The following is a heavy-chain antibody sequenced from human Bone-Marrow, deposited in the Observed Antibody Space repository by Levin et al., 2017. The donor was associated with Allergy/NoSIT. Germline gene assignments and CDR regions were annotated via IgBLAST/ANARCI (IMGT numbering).Heavy chain of an antibody. V-gene: IGHV1-69*10. J-gene: IGHJ4*02. CDR3: ARGTYYYRSRTYSNFDY. CDR2: IIPDLGTA. CDR1: GGTFSSYA. Sequence: ASVKVSCKASGGTFSSYAISWVRQAPGQGLEWMGGIIPDLGTANYAQKFQGRVTITADKSTNIAYLELSSLRSGDTAVYYCARGTYYYRSRTYSNFDYWGQGTLVTVSS. D-gene: IGHD3-10*01.